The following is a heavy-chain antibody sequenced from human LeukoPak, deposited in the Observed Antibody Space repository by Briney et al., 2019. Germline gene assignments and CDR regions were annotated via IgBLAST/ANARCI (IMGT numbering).Heavy chain of an antibody. CDR3: ARGRGSSWYDYSYYGMDV. Sequence: SETLPLTCAVYGGSFSGYYWSWIRQPPGKGLEWIGEINHSGSTNYNPSLKRRVTISVDTSKNQFSLKLSSVTAADTAVYYCARGRGSSWYDYSYYGMDVWGQGTTVTVSS. CDR2: INHSGST. D-gene: IGHD6-13*01. CDR1: GGSFSGYY. J-gene: IGHJ6*02. V-gene: IGHV4-34*01.